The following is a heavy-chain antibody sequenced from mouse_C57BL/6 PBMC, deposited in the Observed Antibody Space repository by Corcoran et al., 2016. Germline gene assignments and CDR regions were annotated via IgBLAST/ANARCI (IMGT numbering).Heavy chain of an antibody. V-gene: IGHV1-26*01. Sequence: QPGASVKISCKASGYTFTAYYMNWVKQSHGKSLAWMGDINPNNGGPLYNQKFKGKATLTVDKSSSTAYMELRSLTSEDSAVYYCARGGLLRFFVAYWGQGTLVTVSA. CDR2: INPNNGGP. D-gene: IGHD1-1*01. CDR1: GYTFTAYY. J-gene: IGHJ3*01. CDR3: ARGGLLRFFVAY.